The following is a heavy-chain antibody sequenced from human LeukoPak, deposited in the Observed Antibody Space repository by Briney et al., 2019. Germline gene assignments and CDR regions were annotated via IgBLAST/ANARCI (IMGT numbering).Heavy chain of an antibody. D-gene: IGHD3-22*01. V-gene: IGHV3-48*03. CDR2: ITSSGSTI. Sequence: PGGSLRLSCAASGFTFSSYEMNWVRQAPGKGLEWVSYITSSGSTIYYADSVKGRFTISRDNAKNSLYLQMNSLRAEDTAVYYCAIPTYYYDSSGQGYWGQGTLDTVSS. CDR1: GFTFSSYE. J-gene: IGHJ4*02. CDR3: AIPTYYYDSSGQGY.